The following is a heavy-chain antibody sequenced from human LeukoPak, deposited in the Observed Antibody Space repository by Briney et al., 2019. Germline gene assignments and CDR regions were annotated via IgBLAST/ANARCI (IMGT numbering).Heavy chain of an antibody. CDR2: IYYSGST. Sequence: PSETLSLTCTVSGGSISSSSYYWGWIRQPPGKGLEWIGSIYYSGSTYYNPSLKSRVTISVDTSKNQFSLKLSSVTAADTAVYYCARQGIDYGDSLGGYDYWGQGTLVTVSS. D-gene: IGHD4-17*01. J-gene: IGHJ4*02. CDR1: GGSISSSSYY. V-gene: IGHV4-39*01. CDR3: ARQGIDYGDSLGGYDY.